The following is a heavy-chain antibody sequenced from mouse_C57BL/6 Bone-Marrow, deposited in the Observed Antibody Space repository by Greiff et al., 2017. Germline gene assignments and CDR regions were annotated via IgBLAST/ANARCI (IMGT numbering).Heavy chain of an antibody. CDR3: ARIYYGKGYAMDY. Sequence: QVQLQQSGAELVRPGTSVKMSCKASGYTFTNYWIGWAKQRPGHGLEWIGDIYPGGGYTNYNEKFKGKATLTADKSSSTAYMQFISLTSEDSAIYYCARIYYGKGYAMDYWGQGTSVTVAS. J-gene: IGHJ4*01. D-gene: IGHD2-1*01. CDR1: GYTFTNYW. CDR2: IYPGGGYT. V-gene: IGHV1-63*01.